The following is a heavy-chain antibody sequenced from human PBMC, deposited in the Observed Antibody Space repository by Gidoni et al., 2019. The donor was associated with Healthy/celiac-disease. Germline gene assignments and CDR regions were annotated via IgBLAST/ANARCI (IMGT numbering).Heavy chain of an antibody. J-gene: IGHJ4*02. CDR1: GGTFSSYA. CDR3: WYYGSGSSVHFDY. Sequence: QVQLVQSGAEVKKPGSSVKVSCKASGGTFSSYAISWVRQAPGQGLEWMGGIIPIFGTATYAQKFQGRVMITADESTSTAYMELSSLRSEDTAGYYCWYYGSGSSVHFDYWGQGPLVTVSS. D-gene: IGHD3-10*01. CDR2: IIPIFGTA. V-gene: IGHV1-69*01.